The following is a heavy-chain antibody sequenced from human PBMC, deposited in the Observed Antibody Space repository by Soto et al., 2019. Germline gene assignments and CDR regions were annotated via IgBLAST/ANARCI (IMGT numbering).Heavy chain of an antibody. V-gene: IGHV3-48*03. CDR1: GFTFSSYE. Sequence: HPGGSLRRSCAASGFTFSSYEMNWVRQSPGKGLEWASYISSSGSTIYYADSVKGRFTISRDNAKNSLYLQMNSLRAEDTAVYYCASLDYVSLYYYGMDVWGQGTTVTVSS. CDR3: ASLDYVSLYYYGMDV. D-gene: IGHD4-17*01. CDR2: ISSSGSTI. J-gene: IGHJ6*02.